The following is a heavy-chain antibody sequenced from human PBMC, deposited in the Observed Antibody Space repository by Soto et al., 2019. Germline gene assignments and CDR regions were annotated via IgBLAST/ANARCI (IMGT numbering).Heavy chain of an antibody. CDR2: FIPIYGTR. V-gene: IGHV1-69*01. J-gene: IGHJ6*02. CDR3: ARAERPYGDYDNYYYAMDV. Sequence: KVSCKASGGTFSRYAISWVRRAPGQGLEWIGGFIPIYGTRNYAQKFQGRVTITADESTSTAYMELSSLRSEDTAVYYCARAERPYGDYDNYYYAMDVWDQGTSVTVSS. CDR1: GGTFSRYA. D-gene: IGHD4-17*01.